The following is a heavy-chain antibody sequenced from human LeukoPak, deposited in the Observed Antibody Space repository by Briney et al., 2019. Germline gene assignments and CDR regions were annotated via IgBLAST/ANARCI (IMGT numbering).Heavy chain of an antibody. Sequence: AGGSPRLSCAASGFTFDDYAMHWVRQAPGKGLEWVSLISWDGGSTYYADSVKGRFTISRDNSKNSLYLQMNSLRAEDTALYYCAKSRPNYDILTGPIDYWGQGTLVTVSS. CDR2: ISWDGGST. D-gene: IGHD3-9*01. CDR1: GFTFDDYA. CDR3: AKSRPNYDILTGPIDY. V-gene: IGHV3-43D*03. J-gene: IGHJ4*02.